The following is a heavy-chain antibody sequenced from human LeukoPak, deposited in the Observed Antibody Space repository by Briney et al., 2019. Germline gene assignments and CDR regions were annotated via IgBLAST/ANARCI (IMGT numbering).Heavy chain of an antibody. V-gene: IGHV3-74*01. D-gene: IGHD5-24*01. Sequence: TGGSLRLSCAASGFTFSNYWMHWVRQAPGKGLVWVSRIHSDGSSTTYADSVKGRFTVSRDNAKNTLYLQMNSLGADDTAVYYCVRDAWMASTPLDYWGHGTLVIVSS. CDR3: VRDAWMASTPLDY. J-gene: IGHJ4*01. CDR2: IHSDGSST. CDR1: GFTFSNYW.